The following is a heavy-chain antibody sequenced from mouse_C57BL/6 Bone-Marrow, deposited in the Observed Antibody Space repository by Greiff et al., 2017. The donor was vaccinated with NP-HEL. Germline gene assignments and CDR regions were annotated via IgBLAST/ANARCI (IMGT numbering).Heavy chain of an antibody. Sequence: EVQLQQSGPVLVKPGASVKMSCKASGYTFTDYYMNWVKQSHGKSLEWIGVINPYNGGTSYNQKFKGKATLTVDKSSSTAYMELNSLTSEDSAVYYCARRDDGYSFDYGGQGTTLTVSS. CDR1: GYTFTDYY. V-gene: IGHV1-19*01. CDR2: INPYNGGT. D-gene: IGHD2-3*01. J-gene: IGHJ2*01. CDR3: ARRDDGYSFDY.